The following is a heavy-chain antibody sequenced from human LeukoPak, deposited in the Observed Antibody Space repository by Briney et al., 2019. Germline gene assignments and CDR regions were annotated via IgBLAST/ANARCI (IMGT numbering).Heavy chain of an antibody. J-gene: IGHJ4*02. CDR2: INHSGST. Sequence: TSSETLSLTCAVYGGSFSGYYWSWIRQPPGKGLEWIGEINHSGSTNYNPSLKSRVTISVDTSKTQFSLKVSSVTAADTAVYYCARRAVSSGWPFDSWGQGNLVTVSS. CDR1: GGSFSGYY. CDR3: ARRAVSSGWPFDS. D-gene: IGHD6-19*01. V-gene: IGHV4-34*01.